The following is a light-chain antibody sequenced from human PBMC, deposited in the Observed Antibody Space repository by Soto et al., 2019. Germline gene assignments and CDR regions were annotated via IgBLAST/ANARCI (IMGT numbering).Light chain of an antibody. J-gene: IGLJ2*01. CDR2: DVS. V-gene: IGLV2-14*01. CDR3: SSKTRRGTRV. CDR1: SSGVGAYNY. Sequence: QSALTQPASVSGSPGQSITISCTGTSSGVGAYNYVSWYQQHPGKAPKLTPDDVSNRPSGVSNRFSGSKSGNTSSLTISGLQGEDEADYHCSSKTRRGTRVFGGGTQLTVL.